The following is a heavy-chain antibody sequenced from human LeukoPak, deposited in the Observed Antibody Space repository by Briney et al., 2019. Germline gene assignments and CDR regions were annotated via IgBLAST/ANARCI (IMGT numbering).Heavy chain of an antibody. J-gene: IGHJ4*02. V-gene: IGHV3-7*03. CDR1: GFTFSSYE. D-gene: IGHD7-27*01. CDR3: ARDLAWGAFDY. Sequence: GGSLRLSCAASGFTFSSYEMNWVRQAPGKGLEWVANIKQDGTEKYYVDSVKGRFTISRDNAKNSLYLQMNSLRVEDTAVYYCARDLAWGAFDYWGQGTLVTVSS. CDR2: IKQDGTEK.